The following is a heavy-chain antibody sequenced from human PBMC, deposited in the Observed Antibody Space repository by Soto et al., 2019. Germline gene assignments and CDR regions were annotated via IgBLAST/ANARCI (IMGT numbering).Heavy chain of an antibody. Sequence: HPGGSLRLSCAASGFTFSSYGMHWVRQAPGKGLEWVAVISYDGSNKYYADSVKGRFTISRDNSKNTLYLQMNSLRAEDTAVYYCAKVDSSSSYPSHWGQGTLVTVSS. CDR1: GFTFSSYG. D-gene: IGHD6-6*01. J-gene: IGHJ4*02. CDR2: ISYDGSNK. V-gene: IGHV3-30*18. CDR3: AKVDSSSSYPSH.